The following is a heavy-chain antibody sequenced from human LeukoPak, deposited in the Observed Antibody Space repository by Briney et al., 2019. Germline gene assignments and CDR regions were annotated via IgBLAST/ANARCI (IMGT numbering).Heavy chain of an antibody. Sequence: PSETLSLTCAVYGGSLIVYYWSWSPQPPGKGLEWIGEINHSGSTNYNPSLKSRVTISVDTSKNQFSLKLSSVTAADTAVYYCARGPPDYYGSGSTDYWGQGTLVTVSS. D-gene: IGHD3-10*01. CDR3: ARGPPDYYGSGSTDY. V-gene: IGHV4-34*01. CDR1: GGSLIVYY. J-gene: IGHJ4*02. CDR2: INHSGST.